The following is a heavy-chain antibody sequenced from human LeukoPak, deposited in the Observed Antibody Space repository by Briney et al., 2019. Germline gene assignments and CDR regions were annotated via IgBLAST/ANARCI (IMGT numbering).Heavy chain of an antibody. Sequence: QPGGSLRLSCAASGFTFRSYGMHWVRQDPGKGLEWVAIIWYDGSNKYYADSVKGRITISRDNSKNTLYLQMNSLRAEDTAVYYCATVRGCGGDCYYIDYWGQGTLVTVSS. CDR1: GFTFRSYG. CDR3: ATVRGCGGDCYYIDY. CDR2: IWYDGSNK. D-gene: IGHD2-21*02. V-gene: IGHV3-33*01. J-gene: IGHJ4*02.